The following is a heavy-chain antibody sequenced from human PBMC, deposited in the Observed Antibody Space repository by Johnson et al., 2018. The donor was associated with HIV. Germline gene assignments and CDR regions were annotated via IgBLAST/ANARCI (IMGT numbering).Heavy chain of an antibody. CDR1: GFTFNDYA. J-gene: IGHJ3*02. Sequence: VQLVESGGNVVRPGGSLRLSCAASGFTFNDYAMSWVRQAPGKGLEWVSVIYSGGSTYYADSVKGRFTISRDNSKNTLYLQMNSLRAEETAVYYCARARAVDIWGQGTMVTVSS. V-gene: IGHV3-66*02. CDR2: IYSGGST. CDR3: ARARAVDI.